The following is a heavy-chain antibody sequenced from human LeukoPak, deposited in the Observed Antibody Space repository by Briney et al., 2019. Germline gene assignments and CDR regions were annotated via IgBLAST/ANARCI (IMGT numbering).Heavy chain of an antibody. V-gene: IGHV1-18*01. CDR1: GYIFSNYG. CDR2: ISGHSGNT. J-gene: IGHJ3*02. CDR3: ARRTPPLSGYDDTYAFDI. Sequence: ASVKVSCKASGYIFSNYGITWVRQAPGHGLEWMGGISGHSGNTNYAQKFQDRATMTTDTSTSTAYMELRSLRFDDTAVYYCARRTPPLSGYDDTYAFDIWGQGTMVTASS. D-gene: IGHD5-12*01.